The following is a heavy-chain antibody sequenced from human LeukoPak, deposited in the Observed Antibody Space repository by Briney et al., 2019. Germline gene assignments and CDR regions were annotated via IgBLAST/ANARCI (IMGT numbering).Heavy chain of an antibody. Sequence: PGGSLRLSCAASGFTVSSNYMSWVRQAPGKGLEWVANINQDGSAKYYVDSMKGRFTISRDNAKNSLYLQMNSLRAEDTAVYYCARDLVVAATSSSDAFDIWGQGTMVTVSS. CDR2: INQDGSAK. J-gene: IGHJ3*02. CDR3: ARDLVVAATSSSDAFDI. CDR1: GFTVSSNY. V-gene: IGHV3-7*01. D-gene: IGHD2-15*01.